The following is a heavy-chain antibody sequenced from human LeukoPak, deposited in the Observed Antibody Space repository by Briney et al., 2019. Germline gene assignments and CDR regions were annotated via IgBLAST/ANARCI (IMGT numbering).Heavy chain of an antibody. V-gene: IGHV5-51*01. CDR1: GYSFTSYW. D-gene: IGHD3-22*01. CDR3: ARGTYYYDSSGYYSNWFDP. Sequence: GESLKISCKGSGYSFTSYWIGWVRQMPGKGLECMGIIYPGDSDTRYSPSFQGQVTISADKSISTAYLQWSSLKASDTAMYYCARGTYYYDSSGYYSNWFDPWGQGTLVTVSS. CDR2: IYPGDSDT. J-gene: IGHJ5*02.